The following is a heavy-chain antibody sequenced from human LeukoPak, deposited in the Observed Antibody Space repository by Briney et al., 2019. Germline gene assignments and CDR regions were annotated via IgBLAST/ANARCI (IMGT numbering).Heavy chain of an antibody. Sequence: PSETLSLTCAVYGGSFSGYYWSWIRQPPGQGLEWIGEINHSGSTNYNPSLKSRVTISVDTSKNQFSLNMNSVTAADTAVFYCARGQVAAAGAESDYWGQGTLVTVSS. CDR1: GGSFSGYY. J-gene: IGHJ4*02. CDR2: INHSGST. D-gene: IGHD6-13*01. V-gene: IGHV4-34*01. CDR3: ARGQVAAAGAESDY.